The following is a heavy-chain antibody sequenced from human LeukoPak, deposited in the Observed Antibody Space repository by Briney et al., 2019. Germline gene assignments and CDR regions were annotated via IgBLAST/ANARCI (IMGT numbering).Heavy chain of an antibody. J-gene: IGHJ6*02. Sequence: SVKVSCKASGGTFSSYAISWVRQAPGQGLEWMGGIIPIFGTANYAQKFQGRVTITADESTSTAYMELSSLRSEDTAVYYCARSGIVVVPAAIGYYGMDVWGQGTTVIVSS. CDR1: GGTFSSYA. D-gene: IGHD2-2*01. CDR2: IIPIFGTA. V-gene: IGHV1-69*13. CDR3: ARSGIVVVPAAIGYYGMDV.